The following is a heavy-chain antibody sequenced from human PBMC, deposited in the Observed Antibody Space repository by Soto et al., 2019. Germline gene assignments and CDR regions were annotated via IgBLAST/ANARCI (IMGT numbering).Heavy chain of an antibody. Sequence: EVKLVESGGGLVQPGGYLRLSCATSGFTFSKYWMTWVRQAPGRGLEWVANISEDGSDKGYVDSVKGRFTIFRDNTGNSLILKMNNLRAEDTAVYYCARDIAKGACYLDYWGQGTLVTVSS. J-gene: IGHJ4*02. V-gene: IGHV3-7*01. D-gene: IGHD6-13*01. CDR2: ISEDGSDK. CDR1: GFTFSKYW. CDR3: ARDIAKGACYLDY.